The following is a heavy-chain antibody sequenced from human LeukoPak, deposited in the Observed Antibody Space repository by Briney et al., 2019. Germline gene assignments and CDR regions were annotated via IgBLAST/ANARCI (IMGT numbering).Heavy chain of an antibody. V-gene: IGHV3-21*01. Sequence: PGGSLRLSCAASGFTFSSYSMNWVRQAPGKGLEWLSSISSSSSYIYYADSVKGRFTISRDNAKNSLYLQMNSLRAEDRAVYYCVITMVRGVISYGMDVWGEGTTVTVS. CDR2: ISSSSSYI. J-gene: IGHJ6*02. CDR3: VITMVRGVISYGMDV. CDR1: GFTFSSYS. D-gene: IGHD3-10*01.